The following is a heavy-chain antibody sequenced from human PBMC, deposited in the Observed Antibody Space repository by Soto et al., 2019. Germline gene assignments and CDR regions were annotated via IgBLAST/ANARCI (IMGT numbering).Heavy chain of an antibody. Sequence: SVKVSCKASGGTFSSYAISWVRQAPGQGLEWMGGIIPIFGTANYAQKFQGRVTITADESTSTAYMELSSLRSEDTAVYYCASSGYDSSGYYLFDYCGQGTLVTGSS. V-gene: IGHV1-69*13. D-gene: IGHD3-22*01. CDR2: IIPIFGTA. CDR1: GGTFSSYA. CDR3: ASSGYDSSGYYLFDY. J-gene: IGHJ4*02.